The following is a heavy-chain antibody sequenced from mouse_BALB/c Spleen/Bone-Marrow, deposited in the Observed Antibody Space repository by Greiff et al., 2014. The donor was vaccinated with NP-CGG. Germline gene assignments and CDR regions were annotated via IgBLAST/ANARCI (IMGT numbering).Heavy chain of an antibody. D-gene: IGHD2-4*01. V-gene: IGHV14-3*02. CDR3: ARYDYGWYFSV. CDR1: GFNIKDIY. J-gene: IGHJ1*01. Sequence: VQLQQSGAELVKPGASVKLSCTASGFNIKDIYMHWVKQRPEQGLEWIGRIDPANGNTKYDPKFQGKATITADTSSSTAYLQRSSLTSEDTAVYYCARYDYGWYFSVWGAGTPVTVSS. CDR2: IDPANGNT.